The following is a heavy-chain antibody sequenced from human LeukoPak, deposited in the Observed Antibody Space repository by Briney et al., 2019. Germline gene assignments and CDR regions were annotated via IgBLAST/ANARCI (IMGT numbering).Heavy chain of an antibody. Sequence: GGSLRLSCKASGFTFHNHGMHWVRQAPGKGLECVSVIHNDDNTYYADSVRGRYTISRDYSKNTLYLQINSLRAEDTAVYYCARGDTAMGTYWGQGTLVSVSS. D-gene: IGHD5-18*01. J-gene: IGHJ4*02. CDR1: GFTFHNHG. CDR3: ARGDTAMGTY. CDR2: IHNDDNT. V-gene: IGHV3-66*01.